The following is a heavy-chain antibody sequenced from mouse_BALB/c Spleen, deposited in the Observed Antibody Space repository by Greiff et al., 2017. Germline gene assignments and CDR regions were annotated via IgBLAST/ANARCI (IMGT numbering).Heavy chain of an antibody. J-gene: IGHJ4*01. CDR1: GYSITSDYA. Sequence: EVKLVESGPGLVKPSQSLSLTCTVTGYSITSDYAWNWIRQFPGNKLEWMGYISYSGSTSYNPSLKSRISITRDTSKNQFFLQLNSVTTEDTATYYCASYDYDEGNYYAMDYWGQGTSVTVSS. D-gene: IGHD2-4*01. CDR2: ISYSGST. CDR3: ASYDYDEGNYYAMDY. V-gene: IGHV3-2*02.